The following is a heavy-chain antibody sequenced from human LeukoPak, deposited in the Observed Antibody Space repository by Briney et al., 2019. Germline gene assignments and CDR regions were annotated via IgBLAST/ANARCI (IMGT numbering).Heavy chain of an antibody. D-gene: IGHD5-24*01. Sequence: GGSLRLSCAASGFTVSSNYMSWVRRAPGKGLEWVSVIYSGGSTYYADSVKGRFTISRDNSKNTLYVQMNSLRGEDTAVYYCASKKWPQFYFDYWGQGTLVTVSS. J-gene: IGHJ4*02. CDR2: IYSGGST. CDR3: ASKKWPQFYFDY. CDR1: GFTVSSNY. V-gene: IGHV3-53*05.